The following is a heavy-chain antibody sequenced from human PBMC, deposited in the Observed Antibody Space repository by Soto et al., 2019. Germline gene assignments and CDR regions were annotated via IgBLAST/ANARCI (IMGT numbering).Heavy chain of an antibody. Sequence: ASGPTLVNPTQTLTLTCTFSGFSLSTSGVGVGWIRQPPGKALEWLALIYWNDDKRYSPSLKSRLTITKDTSKNQVVLTMTNMDPVDTATYYCARCVWSGSYPSLFFDYWGQGTLVTVSS. CDR2: IYWNDDK. CDR3: ARCVWSGSYPSLFFDY. J-gene: IGHJ4*02. CDR1: GFSLSTSGVG. D-gene: IGHD3-10*01. V-gene: IGHV2-5*01.